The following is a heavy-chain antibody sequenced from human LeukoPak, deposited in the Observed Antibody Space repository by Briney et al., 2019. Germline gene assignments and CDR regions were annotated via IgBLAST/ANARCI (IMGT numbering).Heavy chain of an antibody. Sequence: ASVKVSCKASGYTFTGYYMHWVRQAPGQGLEWMGWISAYNGNTNYAQKLQGRVTMTTDTSTSTAYMELRSLRSDDTAVYYCARAAYYYDSSGSLSIWGQGTLVTVSS. D-gene: IGHD3-22*01. V-gene: IGHV1-18*04. J-gene: IGHJ4*02. CDR1: GYTFTGYY. CDR3: ARAAYYYDSSGSLSI. CDR2: ISAYNGNT.